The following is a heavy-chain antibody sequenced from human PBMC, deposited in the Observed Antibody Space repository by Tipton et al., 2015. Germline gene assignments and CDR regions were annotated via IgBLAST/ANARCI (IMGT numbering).Heavy chain of an antibody. CDR2: TYYNGSTWTT. J-gene: IGHJ4*02. D-gene: IGHD5-18*01. Sequence: TLSLTCTVSGGSISSGYFYWNWIRQHPGKGLEWIGYTYYNGSTWTTYNSPSLKSRVTISEDTSTNQFSLKLSSVTAADTAVYYCARGGYSAHDFDYWGQGTLVTVSS. CDR1: GGSISSGYFY. V-gene: IGHV4-31*03. CDR3: ARGGYSAHDFDY.